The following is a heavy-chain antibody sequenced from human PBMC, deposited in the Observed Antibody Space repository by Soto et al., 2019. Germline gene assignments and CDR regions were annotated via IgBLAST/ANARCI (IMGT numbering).Heavy chain of an antibody. CDR3: ARDRGGVVRGVRLTYYYGMDV. Sequence: SSETLSLTCTVSGGSISSGGYYWSWIRQHPGKGLEWIGYIYYSGSTYYNPSLKSRVTISVDTSKNQFSLKLSSVTAADTAVYYCARDRGGVVRGVRLTYYYGMDVWGQGTTVTVSS. D-gene: IGHD3-10*01. CDR2: IYYSGST. CDR1: GGSISSGGYY. V-gene: IGHV4-31*03. J-gene: IGHJ6*02.